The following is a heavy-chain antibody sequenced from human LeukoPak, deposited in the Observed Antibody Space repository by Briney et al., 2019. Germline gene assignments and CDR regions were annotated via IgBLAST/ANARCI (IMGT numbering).Heavy chain of an antibody. J-gene: IGHJ4*02. D-gene: IGHD3-22*01. CDR2: ISSSSSYI. Sequence: TGGSLRLSCAASGFTFSSYSINWVRQAPGKGLEWVSSISSSSSYIHYADSVKGRFTISRDNAKNSLYLQMNSLRAEDTAVYYCARTGRAGSGYSFDYWGQGTLVTVSS. CDR1: GFTFSSYS. CDR3: ARTGRAGSGYSFDY. V-gene: IGHV3-21*01.